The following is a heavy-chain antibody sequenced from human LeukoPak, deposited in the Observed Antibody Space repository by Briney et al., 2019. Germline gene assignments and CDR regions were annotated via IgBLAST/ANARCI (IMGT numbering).Heavy chain of an antibody. J-gene: IGHJ3*02. CDR2: IYASGSAT. CDR1: GFTFSSYA. V-gene: IGHV3-23*01. D-gene: IGHD3-22*01. CDR3: AKRPRDSSGYYLGAFDM. Sequence: GGSLRLSCEASGFTFSSYAMTWVRQAPGKGLEWVSGIYASGSATHYADTVKGRFTISRDNSKNTLYLQMSSLRAEDTAVYYCAKRPRDSSGYYLGAFDMWGQGTMVTVSS.